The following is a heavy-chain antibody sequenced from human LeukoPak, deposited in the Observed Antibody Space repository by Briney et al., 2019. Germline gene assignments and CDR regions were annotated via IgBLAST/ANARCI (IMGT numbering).Heavy chain of an antibody. Sequence: GGSLRLSCVASGFTFSRYWMHWVRQAPGKGLVWVSRINSDGRSTNYADSVKGRFSISRDNAENALYLQMNSLRVEDTAVYYCVRGADTGYSSDSWGQGTLVTVSS. V-gene: IGHV3-74*01. CDR2: INSDGRST. D-gene: IGHD3-9*01. CDR3: VRGADTGYSSDS. J-gene: IGHJ4*02. CDR1: GFTFSRYW.